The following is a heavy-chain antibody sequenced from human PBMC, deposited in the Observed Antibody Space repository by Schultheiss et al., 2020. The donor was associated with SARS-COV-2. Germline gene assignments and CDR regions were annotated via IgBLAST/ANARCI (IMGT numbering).Heavy chain of an antibody. Sequence: SETLSLTCAVSGYSISSSNWWGWIRQPPGKGLEWIGYIYYSGSTYYNPSLKSRVTISADTSKNWFSLKLSSVTAADTAVYYCARDRGATSVNPFTFDYWGQGTLVTVSS. J-gene: IGHJ4*02. CDR2: IYYSGST. D-gene: IGHD3-10*01. V-gene: IGHV4-28*03. CDR3: ARDRGATSVNPFTFDY. CDR1: GYSISSSNW.